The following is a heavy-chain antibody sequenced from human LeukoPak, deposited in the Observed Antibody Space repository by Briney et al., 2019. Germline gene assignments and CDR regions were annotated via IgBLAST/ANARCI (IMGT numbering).Heavy chain of an antibody. CDR1: GFTFDDYA. V-gene: IGHV3-9*01. J-gene: IGHJ4*02. Sequence: PGGSLRLPCAASGFTFDDYAMHWVRQAPGKGLEWVSGISWNSGSIGYADSVKGRFTISRDNAKNSLYLQMNSLRAEDTALYYCAKVTGGGGPFDYWGQGTLVTVSS. CDR3: AKVTGGGGPFDY. D-gene: IGHD2-15*01. CDR2: ISWNSGSI.